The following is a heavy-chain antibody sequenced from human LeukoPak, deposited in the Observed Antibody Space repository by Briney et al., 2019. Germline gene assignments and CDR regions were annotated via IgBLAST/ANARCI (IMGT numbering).Heavy chain of an antibody. Sequence: PGGSLRLTCAASGCTFSSYAMSWLRQAPGKGLEWVSAISGSGGSKYYADSVKGRFTISRDNSKNTLYLQMNSLRAEDTAVYYCAKGVVVVAATRFDYWGQGTLVTVSS. CDR2: ISGSGGSK. J-gene: IGHJ4*02. CDR1: GCTFSSYA. D-gene: IGHD2-15*01. CDR3: AKGVVVVAATRFDY. V-gene: IGHV3-23*01.